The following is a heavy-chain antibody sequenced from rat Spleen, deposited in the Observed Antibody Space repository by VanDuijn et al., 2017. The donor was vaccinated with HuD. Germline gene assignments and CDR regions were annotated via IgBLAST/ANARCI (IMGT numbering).Heavy chain of an antibody. CDR3: ARPGTGSWFAY. Sequence: EVQLVESGGDLVQPGRSLKLSCAASGFTFSDYNMAWVRQSPKEGLEWVATISYDGSSTYYRYSVKGRFTIARDNAKSTLYLQMNNVRSEDTATYYCARPGTGSWFAYWGKGTLVTVSS. D-gene: IGHD5-1*01. CDR2: ISYDGSST. CDR1: GFTFSDYN. V-gene: IGHV5-7*01. J-gene: IGHJ3*01.